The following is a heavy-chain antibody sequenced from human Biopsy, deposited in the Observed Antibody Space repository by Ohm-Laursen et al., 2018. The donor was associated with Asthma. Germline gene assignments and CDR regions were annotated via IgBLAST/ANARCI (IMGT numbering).Heavy chain of an antibody. D-gene: IGHD3-10*01. Sequence: GSPVKVSCKTSGYTFNSAGITWVRQAPGQGLEWMGWISVYNGNTKVAQKLQDRVTMITDTSTSTAYMELRSLRSDDTAVYFCARAVDYSHYYGIDVWDQGTTVTVS. CDR2: ISVYNGNT. CDR1: GYTFNSAG. CDR3: ARAVDYSHYYGIDV. V-gene: IGHV1-18*01. J-gene: IGHJ6*02.